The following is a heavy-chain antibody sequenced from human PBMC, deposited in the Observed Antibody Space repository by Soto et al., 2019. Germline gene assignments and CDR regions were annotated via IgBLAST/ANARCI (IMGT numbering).Heavy chain of an antibody. CDR1: EFTFSTYA. Sequence: PGGSLRLSCAASEFTFSTYAMTWVRQAPGRGLQWVATTSDSGDITYDADSVKGRFTISRDNSRNPLYLQMKNLRAEDTALYYCAKPWVPRITDRPPRFDYWARGTLVTVSS. CDR2: TSDSGDIT. J-gene: IGHJ4*02. D-gene: IGHD6-6*01. CDR3: AKPWVPRITDRPPRFDY. V-gene: IGHV3-23*01.